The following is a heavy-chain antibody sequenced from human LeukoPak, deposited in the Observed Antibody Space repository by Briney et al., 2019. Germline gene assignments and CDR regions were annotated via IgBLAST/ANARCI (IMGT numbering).Heavy chain of an antibody. V-gene: IGHV3-23*01. J-gene: IGHJ3*02. CDR1: GFTFSSYG. Sequence: PGGSLRLSCAASGFTFSSYGMNWVRQAPGKGLEWVSSISGGGDSTYYADSLKGRFTISRDNSKNTLYLQMNSLRAEDTAVYYCARSFDIWGQGTMVTVSS. CDR3: ARSFDI. CDR2: ISGGGDST.